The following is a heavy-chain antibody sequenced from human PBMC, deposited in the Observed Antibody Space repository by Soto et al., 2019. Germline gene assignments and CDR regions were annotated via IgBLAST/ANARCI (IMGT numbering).Heavy chain of an antibody. CDR2: IYYSGST. Sequence: SETLSLTCTVSGGSISSSSYYWGWIRQPPGKGLEWIGSIYYSGSTYYNPSLKSRVTISVDTSKNQFSLKLSSVTAADTAVYYCARIPYYDILTGWYGMDVWGQGTTVTVSS. CDR1: GGSISSSSYY. D-gene: IGHD3-9*01. CDR3: ARIPYYDILTGWYGMDV. J-gene: IGHJ6*02. V-gene: IGHV4-39*01.